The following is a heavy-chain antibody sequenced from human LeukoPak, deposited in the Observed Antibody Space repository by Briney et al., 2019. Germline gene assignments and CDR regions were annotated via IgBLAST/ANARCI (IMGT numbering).Heavy chain of an antibody. CDR1: GYSFTSYW. D-gene: IGHD6-19*01. CDR2: IYPGDSDT. V-gene: IGHV5-51*01. CDR3: ARIGALAGTRNWYFDL. J-gene: IGHJ2*01. Sequence: GESLKISCKGSGYSFTSYWIGWVRQMPGKGLEWMGIIYPGDSDTRYSPSFQGQVTISADKSISTAYLQWSSLKASDTAMYYCARIGALAGTRNWYFDLWGRGTLVTVSS.